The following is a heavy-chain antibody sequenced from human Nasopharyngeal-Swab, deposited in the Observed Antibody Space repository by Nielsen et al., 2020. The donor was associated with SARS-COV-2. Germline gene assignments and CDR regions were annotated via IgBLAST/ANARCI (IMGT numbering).Heavy chain of an antibody. V-gene: IGHV1-46*01. D-gene: IGHD6-19*01. J-gene: IGHJ4*02. Sequence: WVRQAPGQGLEWMGIINPSGGSTNYAQKFQGRVTITADESTSTAYMELSSLRSEDTAVYYCARVPHSSGWDFDYWGQGTLVTVSS. CDR3: ARVPHSSGWDFDY. CDR2: INPSGGST.